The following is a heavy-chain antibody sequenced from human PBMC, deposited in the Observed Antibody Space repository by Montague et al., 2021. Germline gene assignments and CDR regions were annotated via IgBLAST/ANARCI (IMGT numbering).Heavy chain of an antibody. CDR2: IYDSGST. CDR3: ARSGGYCSGGRCDTFDY. D-gene: IGHD2-15*01. J-gene: IGHJ4*02. CDR1: GGSISSGGFY. V-gene: IGHV4-31*03. Sequence: TLSLTCSVSGGSISSGGFYRSWIRQHPGKGPEWIGSIYDSGSTNYNPSLKSRLTLSRDTSKNQVSLRLTSVTAAETAVYYCARSGGYCSGGRCDTFDYWGQGTLVTVSS.